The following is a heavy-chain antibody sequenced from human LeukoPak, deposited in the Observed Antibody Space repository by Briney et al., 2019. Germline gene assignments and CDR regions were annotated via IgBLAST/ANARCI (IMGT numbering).Heavy chain of an antibody. CDR2: INPNSGAT. J-gene: IGHJ4*02. V-gene: IGHV1-2*02. D-gene: IGHD2/OR15-2a*01. CDR3: ARDSTSSH. CDR1: GYSFTAYY. Sequence: ASVKVSCKTSGYSFTAYYVHWVRQAPGQGLEWLGWINPNSGATNYAQKFQGRLTMTRDTSVSTAFMELSRLSSDDTAMYYCARDSTSSHWGQGTLVTVSS.